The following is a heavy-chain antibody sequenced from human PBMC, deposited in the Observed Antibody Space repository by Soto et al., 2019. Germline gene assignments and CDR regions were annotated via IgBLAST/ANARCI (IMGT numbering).Heavy chain of an antibody. Sequence: QVQLVQSGAEVKKPGASVKVSCKASGYTFTSYGISWVRQAPGQGLEWMGWISAYNGNTNYAQKLQGRVTMTTDTSTSTAYMELRSLRSDDTAVYYWARDDGHRDQLLYLGDYYYGMDVWGQGTTVTVSS. CDR1: GYTFTSYG. V-gene: IGHV1-18*01. J-gene: IGHJ6*02. CDR3: ARDDGHRDQLLYLGDYYYGMDV. CDR2: ISAYNGNT. D-gene: IGHD2-2*02.